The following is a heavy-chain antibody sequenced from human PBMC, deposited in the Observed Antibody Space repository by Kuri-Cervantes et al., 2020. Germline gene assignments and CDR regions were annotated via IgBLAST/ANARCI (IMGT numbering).Heavy chain of an antibody. J-gene: IGHJ6*02. D-gene: IGHD1-14*01. CDR2: INPNSGGT. V-gene: IGHV1-2*02. CDR1: GYTFTGYY. Sequence: ASVKVSCKASGYTFTGYYMHWVRQAPGQGLEWMGWINPNSGGTNYAQKFQGRVTMTRDTSISTAYMELSRLRSDDTAVYYCARVIRSWGGNHYYYGMDVWGQGTTVTVSS. CDR3: ARVIRSWGGNHYYYGMDV.